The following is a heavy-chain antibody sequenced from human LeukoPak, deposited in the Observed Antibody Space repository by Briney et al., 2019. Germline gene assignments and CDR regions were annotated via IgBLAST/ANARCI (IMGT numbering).Heavy chain of an antibody. CDR2: IYTSGST. D-gene: IGHD2-8*01. J-gene: IGHJ5*02. CDR1: GGSISSYY. Sequence: SETLSLTCTVSGGSISSYYWSWIRQPPGKGLEWIGYIYTSGSTNYNPSLKSRVTISVDTSKNQFSLKLNSVTAADTAVYYCAISTRGTKRGFDPWGQGTLVTVSS. V-gene: IGHV4-4*09. CDR3: AISTRGTKRGFDP.